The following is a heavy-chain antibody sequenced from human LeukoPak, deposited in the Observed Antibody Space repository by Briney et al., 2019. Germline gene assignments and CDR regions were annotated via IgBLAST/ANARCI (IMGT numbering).Heavy chain of an antibody. J-gene: IGHJ6*02. D-gene: IGHD3-10*01. CDR2: IIPILGIA. V-gene: IGHV1-69*04. CDR1: GGTFSSYA. CDR3: ARAAGSGSYLYYYGMDV. Sequence: ASVKVSCKASGGTFSSYAISWVRQAPGQGLEWMGRIIPILGIANYAQKFQGRVTITADKSTSTAYMELSSLRSEDTAVYYCARAAGSGSYLYYYGMDVWGQGTTVTVSS.